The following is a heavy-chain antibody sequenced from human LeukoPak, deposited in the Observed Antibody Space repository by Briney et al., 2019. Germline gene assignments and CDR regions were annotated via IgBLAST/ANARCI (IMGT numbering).Heavy chain of an antibody. CDR3: ALYDYGGNSAFDI. CDR2: ISSSSSYI. Sequence: PGGSLRLSCAASGFTFSSYSMNWVRQAPGKGLEWVSSISSSSSYIYYADSVKGRFTISRDNAKNSLYLQMNSLRAEDTAVYYCALYDYGGNSAFDIWGQGTMVTVSS. CDR1: GFTFSSYS. V-gene: IGHV3-21*01. J-gene: IGHJ3*02. D-gene: IGHD4-23*01.